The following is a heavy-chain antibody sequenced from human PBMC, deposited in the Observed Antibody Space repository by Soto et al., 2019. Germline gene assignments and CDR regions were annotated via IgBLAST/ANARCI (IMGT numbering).Heavy chain of an antibody. CDR2: INPSGGST. V-gene: IGHV1-46*01. Sequence: ASVKVSCKASGYTFTSYYMHWVRRAPGQGLEWMGIINPSGGSTSYAQKFQGRVTMTRDTSTSTVYMELSSLRSEDTAVYYRARTYGHNWFDPWGQGTLVTVSS. CDR1: GYTFTSYY. J-gene: IGHJ5*02. D-gene: IGHD3-10*01. CDR3: ARTYGHNWFDP.